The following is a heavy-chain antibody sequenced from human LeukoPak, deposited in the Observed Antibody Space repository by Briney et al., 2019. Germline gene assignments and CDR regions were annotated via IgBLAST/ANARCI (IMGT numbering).Heavy chain of an antibody. V-gene: IGHV3-30*04. D-gene: IGHD3-16*01. CDR2: ISYDGSNK. J-gene: IGHJ4*02. CDR1: GFTFSSYA. CDR3: ARERRGPGGRYFDY. Sequence: GRSLRLSCAASGFTFSSYAMHWVRQAPGKGLEWVAVISYDGSNKYYADSVKGRFTISRDNSKNTLYLQMNSLRAEDTAVYYRARERRGPGGRYFDYWGQGTLVTVSS.